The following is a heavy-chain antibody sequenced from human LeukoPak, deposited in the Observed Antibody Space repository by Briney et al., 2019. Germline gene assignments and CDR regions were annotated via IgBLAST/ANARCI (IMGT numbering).Heavy chain of an antibody. CDR3: ARRRGFGRRVFGL. D-gene: IGHD5-12*01. CDR1: GGSISSSSYY. J-gene: IGHJ4*02. CDR2: VYYSGST. Sequence: SETLSLTCTVSGGSISSSSYYWAWNRRPPGKGLEWIGSVYYSGSTYYNPSLKSRVTISIDTSKNQFSLRLSSVTAADTAVYYCARRRGFGRRVFGLRGQGTLVSVS. V-gene: IGHV4-39*01.